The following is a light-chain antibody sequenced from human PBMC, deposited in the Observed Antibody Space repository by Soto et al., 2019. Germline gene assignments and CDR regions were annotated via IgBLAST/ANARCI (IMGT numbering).Light chain of an antibody. V-gene: IGLV1-40*01. CDR1: SSNIGARYD. Sequence: QAVVTQPPSVSGAPGQRVTISCTGSSSNIGARYDVHWFQQLPDTAPKLLIYGNSNRPSGVPDRFSGSKSGTSASLAITGLQAEDEADYYCQSYDSSLSGYVFGTGTKLTVL. J-gene: IGLJ1*01. CDR3: QSYDSSLSGYV. CDR2: GNS.